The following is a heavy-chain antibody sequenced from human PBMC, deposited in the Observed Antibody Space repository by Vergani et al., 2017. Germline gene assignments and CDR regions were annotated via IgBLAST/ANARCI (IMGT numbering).Heavy chain of an antibody. J-gene: IGHJ4*02. CDR2: IRYDGSNK. CDR3: AKDTGAYSSGYLCDY. CDR1: GFTFSSYG. Sequence: VQLVESGGGVVQPGGSLRLSCAASGFTFSSYGMHWVRQAPGKGLEWVAFIRYDGSNKYYADSVKGRFTISRDNSKNTLYLQMNSLRAEDTAVYYCAKDTGAYSSGYLCDYWGQGTLVTVPS. V-gene: IGHV3-30*02. D-gene: IGHD3-22*01.